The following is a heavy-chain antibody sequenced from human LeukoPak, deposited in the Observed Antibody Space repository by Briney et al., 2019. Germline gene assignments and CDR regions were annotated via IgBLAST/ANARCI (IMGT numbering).Heavy chain of an antibody. CDR3: ARGGNYFNGY. V-gene: IGHV3-48*03. Sequence: GGSLRLSCAASGFTFSSYEMNWVRQAPGKGLEWVSYVSSSGTTIYYADSVMGRFTISRDNAKNSLFLQITSLRAEDTAVYYCARGGNYFNGYWGQGTLVTVSS. J-gene: IGHJ4*02. CDR2: VSSSGTTI. CDR1: GFTFSSYE. D-gene: IGHD2/OR15-2a*01.